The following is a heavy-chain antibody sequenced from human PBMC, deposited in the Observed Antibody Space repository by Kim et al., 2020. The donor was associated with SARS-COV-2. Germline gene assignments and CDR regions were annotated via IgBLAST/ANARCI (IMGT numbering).Heavy chain of an antibody. CDR2: INSDGSST. CDR1: GFTFSSYW. CDR3: ARTVSATVEDYGMDV. Sequence: GGSLRLSCAASGFTFSSYWMHWVRQAPGKGLVWVSRINSDGSSTSYADSVKGRFTISRDNAKNTLYLQMNSLRAEDTAVYYCARTVSATVEDYGMDVWGQGTTVTVSS. J-gene: IGHJ6*02. D-gene: IGHD4-17*01. V-gene: IGHV3-74*01.